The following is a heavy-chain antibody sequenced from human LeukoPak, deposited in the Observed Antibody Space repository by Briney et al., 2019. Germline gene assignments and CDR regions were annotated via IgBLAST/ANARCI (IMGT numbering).Heavy chain of an antibody. V-gene: IGHV3-30*18. CDR1: GFTFSSYG. J-gene: IGHJ5*02. Sequence: GGSLRLSCAASGFTFSSYGMHWVRQAPGKGLEWVAVISYDGSNKYYSDSVKGRLTISRDNSKNTLYLQMNSLRAEDTAVYYCAKEYSSSWFDPWGQGTLVTVSS. CDR2: ISYDGSNK. D-gene: IGHD6-13*01. CDR3: AKEYSSSWFDP.